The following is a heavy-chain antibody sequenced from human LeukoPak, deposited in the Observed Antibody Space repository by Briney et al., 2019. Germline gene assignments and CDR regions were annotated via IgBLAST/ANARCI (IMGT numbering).Heavy chain of an antibody. J-gene: IGHJ1*01. V-gene: IGHV3-53*01. Sequence: PGGSLRLSCAASGLTVSSNYMSWVRQAPGKGLEWVSVIYSGGSTYYADSVKGRFTISRDSSKNTVYLQMNSLRADDTAVYYCARDGGVVSTWYWFFQHWGQGTLVTVSS. CDR3: ARDGGVVSTWYWFFQH. D-gene: IGHD2-21*01. CDR1: GLTVSSNY. CDR2: IYSGGST.